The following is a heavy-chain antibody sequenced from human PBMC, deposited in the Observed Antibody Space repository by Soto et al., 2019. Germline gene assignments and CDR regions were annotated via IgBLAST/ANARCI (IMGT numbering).Heavy chain of an antibody. V-gene: IGHV3-21*01. D-gene: IGHD4-4*01. Sequence: GGSLRLSCAASGCTFSSYSMNWVRQAPGKGRERVSSIGSSSSYIYYADSVKGRFTISRDNAKNSLYLQMNSLRAEDTAVYYCARDGSNYGINYYGMDVWGQGTTVTVSS. CDR3: ARDGSNYGINYYGMDV. CDR2: IGSSSSYI. CDR1: GCTFSSYS. J-gene: IGHJ6*02.